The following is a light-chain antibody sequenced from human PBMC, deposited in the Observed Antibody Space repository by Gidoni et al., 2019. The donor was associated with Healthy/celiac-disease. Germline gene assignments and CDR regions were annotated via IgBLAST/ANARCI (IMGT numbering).Light chain of an antibody. J-gene: IGKJ2*01. CDR2: GAS. V-gene: IGKV3-20*01. CDR3: QQYGSSPGYT. CDR1: QSVSSSY. Sequence: ELVLTQSPVTLSLSPGARATLSCRASQSVSSSYLAWYKQKPGQAPRLLIYGASSRATGIPDRFSGSGSGTDFTLTISRLEPEDFAVYYCQQYGSSPGYTFGQGTKLEIK.